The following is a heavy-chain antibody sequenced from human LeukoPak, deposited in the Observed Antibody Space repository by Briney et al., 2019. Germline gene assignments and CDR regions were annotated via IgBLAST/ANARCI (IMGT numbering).Heavy chain of an antibody. CDR1: GXTFSSYH. Sequence: GGSLRLSCAASGXTFSSYHMNWARQAPGKGLEWVSSISSGSGYIHYADSVKGRFTISRDNAKKSLYLQMNSLRAEDTAVYYCARDGLGIDYWGQGTLVTVSS. J-gene: IGHJ4*02. CDR2: ISSGSGYI. D-gene: IGHD3-10*01. CDR3: ARDGLGIDY. V-gene: IGHV3-21*01.